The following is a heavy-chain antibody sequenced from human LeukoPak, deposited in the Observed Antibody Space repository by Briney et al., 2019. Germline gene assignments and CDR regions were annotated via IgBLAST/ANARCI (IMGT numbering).Heavy chain of an antibody. V-gene: IGHV1-69*04. CDR3: ARDPFRDYYMDV. J-gene: IGHJ6*03. CDR2: IIPILGIA. CDR1: GGTFSSYT. Sequence: SSVKVSCKASGGTFSSYTISWVRQAPGQGLEWMGRIIPILGIANYAQKFQGRVTITADKSTSTAYMELSSLRSEDTVVYYCARDPFRDYYMDVWGKGTTVTVSS.